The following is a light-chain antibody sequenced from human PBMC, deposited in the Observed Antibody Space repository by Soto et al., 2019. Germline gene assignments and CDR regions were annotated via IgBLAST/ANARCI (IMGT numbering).Light chain of an antibody. CDR3: QQYGTSGT. CDR2: GTS. Sequence: EVLLTQSPGTLSLSRGERATLSCRASERIYSAYLGWYQQKPGQAPRLLIYGTSSRATGIPDRLSGSGSGTEFTLTISRLEPEDFAVYYCQQYGTSGTFGQGTQVDIK. CDR1: ERIYSAY. V-gene: IGKV3-20*01. J-gene: IGKJ1*01.